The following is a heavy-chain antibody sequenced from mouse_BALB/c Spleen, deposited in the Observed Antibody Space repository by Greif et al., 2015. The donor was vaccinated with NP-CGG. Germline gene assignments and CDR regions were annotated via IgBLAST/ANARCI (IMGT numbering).Heavy chain of an antibody. CDR3: ARYGNYVYFDV. CDR1: GFNIKDTY. D-gene: IGHD2-1*01. J-gene: IGHJ1*01. Sequence: EVQLQQSGAELVKPGASVKLSCTASGFNIKDTYMHWVKQRPEQGLEWIGRIDPANGNTKYDPKFQGKATITADTSSNTASLQLSSLTSEDTAVYYCARYGNYVYFDVWGAGTTVTVSS. CDR2: IDPANGNT. V-gene: IGHV14-3*02.